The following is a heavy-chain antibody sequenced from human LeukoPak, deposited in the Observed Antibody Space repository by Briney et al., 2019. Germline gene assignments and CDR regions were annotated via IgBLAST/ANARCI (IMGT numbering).Heavy chain of an antibody. CDR2: FDPEDGET. V-gene: IGHV1-24*01. J-gene: IGHJ4*02. D-gene: IGHD3-22*01. Sequence: ASVKVSCKVSGYTLTELSMHWLRQAPGKGLEWMGGFDPEDGETIYAQKFQGRVTMTEDTSTDTAYMELSSLRSEDSAVYYCATSSITMIVVPHYQYYFYYWGQGTLVTVSS. CDR3: ATSSITMIVVPHYQYYFYY. CDR1: GYTLTELS.